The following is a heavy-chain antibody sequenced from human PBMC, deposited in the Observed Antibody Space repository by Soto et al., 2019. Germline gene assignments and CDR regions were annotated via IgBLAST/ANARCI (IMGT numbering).Heavy chain of an antibody. Sequence: QVQLQESGPGLVKPSQTLSLSCTVSGGSLSSGGYYWSRIRQHPGKGLEWIGFIYYSGSTYYNPSLKSRVSISVDTSQNQFSLKLSSVTAADTAVYYCARDTQRGYSGYFDSWGQGTLVTVSS. CDR2: IYYSGST. CDR3: ARDTQRGYSGYFDS. V-gene: IGHV4-31*03. J-gene: IGHJ4*02. D-gene: IGHD5-12*01. CDR1: GGSLSSGGYY.